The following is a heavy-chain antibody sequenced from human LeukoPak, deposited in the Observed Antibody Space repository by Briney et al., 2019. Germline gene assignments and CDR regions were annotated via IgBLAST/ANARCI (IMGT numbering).Heavy chain of an antibody. CDR2: IYYSGST. D-gene: IGHD3-9*01. Sequence: PSXTLSLTCTVSGGSLSSYYWSWVRQPPGKGLEWIGYIYYSGSTNYHPSLKSRVTISVDTSKNQFSLKLSSVTAADTAVYYCARSLYFDWLPFDYWGQGTLVTVSS. V-gene: IGHV4-59*01. CDR3: ARSLYFDWLPFDY. CDR1: GGSLSSYY. J-gene: IGHJ4*02.